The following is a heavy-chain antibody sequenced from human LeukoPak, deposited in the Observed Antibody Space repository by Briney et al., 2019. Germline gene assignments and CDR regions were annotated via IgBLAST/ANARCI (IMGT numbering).Heavy chain of an antibody. V-gene: IGHV4-39*02. CDR2: IYYSGST. D-gene: IGHD7-27*01. Sequence: SETLSPTCSVSGGSISSSNYYWGWIRQPPGKGLEWIGTIYYSGSTYYGPSLKSRATISVDTSKNHFSLKLSSVTAADTAVYYCARRATNWGSFDYWDQGNPVTVSS. CDR3: ARRATNWGSFDY. J-gene: IGHJ4*02. CDR1: GGSISSSNYY.